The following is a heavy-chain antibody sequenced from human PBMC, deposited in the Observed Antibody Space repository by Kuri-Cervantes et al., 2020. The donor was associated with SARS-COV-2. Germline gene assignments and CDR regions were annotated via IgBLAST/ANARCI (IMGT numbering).Heavy chain of an antibody. CDR1: GYTFTSYG. D-gene: IGHD6-13*01. CDR2: ISAYNGNT. CDR3: GRDPRIAAPRKFWSDYYGMDV. J-gene: IGHJ6*02. V-gene: IGHV1-18*01. Sequence: ASVKVSCKASGYTFTSYGISWVRQAPGQGLEWMGWISAYNGNTNYAQKLQGRVTMTTDTSTSTAYMELRSLRSDDTAVYYCGRDPRIAAPRKFWSDYYGMDVWGQGTTVTVSS.